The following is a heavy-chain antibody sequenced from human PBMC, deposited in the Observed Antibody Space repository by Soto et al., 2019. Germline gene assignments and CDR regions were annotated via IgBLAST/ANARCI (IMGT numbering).Heavy chain of an antibody. Sequence: QVQLQQWGAGLLKPSETLSLTCAVYGGSFSGYYWSWIRQPPGKGLEWIGEINHSGSTNYNPSLKSRVTISVDTSKNQFSLKLSSVTAADTAVYYCARSYCSGGSCYPARNYYYYYYGMDVWGQETTVTVSS. CDR2: INHSGST. CDR3: ARSYCSGGSCYPARNYYYYYYGMDV. D-gene: IGHD2-15*01. CDR1: GGSFSGYY. V-gene: IGHV4-34*01. J-gene: IGHJ6*02.